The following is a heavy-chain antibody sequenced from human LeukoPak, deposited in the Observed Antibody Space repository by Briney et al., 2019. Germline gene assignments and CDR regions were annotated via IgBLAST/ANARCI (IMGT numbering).Heavy chain of an antibody. CDR3: AKVRLAAAGTRASDALDI. V-gene: IGHV3-7*03. J-gene: IGHJ3*02. D-gene: IGHD6-13*01. CDR1: GYTFRNYW. Sequence: GGSLRLSCAASGYTFRNYWMSWVRQVPGKGLEWVANINQDGTEKTYVDSVKGRFTISRDNAKTSLYLQMNSLRAEDTAVYYCAKVRLAAAGTRASDALDIWGQGTMVTVSS. CDR2: INQDGTEK.